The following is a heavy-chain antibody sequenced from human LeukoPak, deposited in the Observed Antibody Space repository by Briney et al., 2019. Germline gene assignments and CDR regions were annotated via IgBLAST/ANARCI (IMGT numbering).Heavy chain of an antibody. Sequence: GGSLRLSCAASGFTFSDYYMSWIRQAPGKGLEWVSYISSSSSYTNYADSVKGRFTISRDNAKNSLHLQMNSLRAEDTAVYYCARHPGYGSGSYYNGDYWGQGTLVTVSS. CDR2: ISSSSSYT. J-gene: IGHJ4*02. CDR3: ARHPGYGSGSYYNGDY. D-gene: IGHD3-10*01. CDR1: GFTFSDYY. V-gene: IGHV3-11*03.